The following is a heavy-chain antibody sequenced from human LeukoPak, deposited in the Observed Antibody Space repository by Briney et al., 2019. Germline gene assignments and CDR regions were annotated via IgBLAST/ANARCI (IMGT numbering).Heavy chain of an antibody. D-gene: IGHD4-17*01. V-gene: IGHV1-69*13. CDR3: ARGAYGDYLFDY. CDR1: GGTFSSYA. CDR2: IIPIFGTA. J-gene: IGHJ4*02. Sequence: SVKVSCKASGGTFSSYAISWVRQAPGRGLEWMGGIIPIFGTANYAQKFQGRVTITADESTSTAYMELSSLRSEDTAVYYCARGAYGDYLFDYWGQGTLVTVSS.